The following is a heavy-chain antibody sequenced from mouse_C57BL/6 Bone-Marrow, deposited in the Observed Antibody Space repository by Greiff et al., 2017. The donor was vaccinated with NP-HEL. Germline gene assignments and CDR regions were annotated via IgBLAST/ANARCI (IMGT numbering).Heavy chain of an antibody. CDR3: TRTLLLPYYFDY. V-gene: IGHV1-15*01. CDR2: IDPATGGT. J-gene: IGHJ2*01. CDR1: GYTFTDYE. D-gene: IGHD1-1*01. Sequence: QVQLKQSGAELVRPGASVTLSCKASGYTFTDYEMHWVKQTPVHGLEWIGAIDPATGGTAYNQKFKGKAILTADKSSSTAYMELRSLTSEDSAVYYCTRTLLLPYYFDYWGQGTTLTVSS.